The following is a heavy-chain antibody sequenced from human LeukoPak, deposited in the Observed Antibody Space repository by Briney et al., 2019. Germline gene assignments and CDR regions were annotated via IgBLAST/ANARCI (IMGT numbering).Heavy chain of an antibody. Sequence: KASETLSLTCAVYGGSFSGYYWSWIRQPPGKGLEWIGEINHSGSTNYNASLKSRVTISVDTSKNQFSLKLSSVTAADTAVYYCARNPQAGTLDYWGQGTLVTVSS. J-gene: IGHJ4*02. CDR1: GGSFSGYY. D-gene: IGHD6-19*01. V-gene: IGHV4-34*01. CDR2: INHSGST. CDR3: ARNPQAGTLDY.